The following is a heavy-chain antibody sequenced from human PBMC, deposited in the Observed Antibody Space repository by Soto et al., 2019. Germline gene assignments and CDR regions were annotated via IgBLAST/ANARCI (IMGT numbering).Heavy chain of an antibody. V-gene: IGHV1-69*06. CDR1: GGTSTRYA. J-gene: IGHJ4*02. D-gene: IGHD3-3*01. CDR2: IVPMFGTS. Sequence: QERLVQSGAEVRKPGSSVKVSCKVTGGTSTRYAINWVRQAPGQGLEWMGGIVPMFGTSKYAQKFQGRVTITADTSTNIAYMALKSLRAEDTAVYYCNSGSVYDFRSGYLWGQGTLVSVSS. CDR3: NSGSVYDFRSGYL.